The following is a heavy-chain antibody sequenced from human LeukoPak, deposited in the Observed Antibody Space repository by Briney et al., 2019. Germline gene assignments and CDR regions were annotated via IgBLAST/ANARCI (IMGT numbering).Heavy chain of an antibody. V-gene: IGHV4-59*12. CDR3: ARDFGQTVLRYFDWSPGWYY. CDR1: GGSISSYY. Sequence: SETLSLTCTVSGGSISSYYWSWIRQPPGKGLEWIGYIYYSGSTYYNPSLKSRVTISVDTSKNQFSLKLSSVTAADTAVYYCARDFGQTVLRYFDWSPGWYYRGQGTLVTVSS. CDR2: IYYSGST. J-gene: IGHJ4*02. D-gene: IGHD3-9*01.